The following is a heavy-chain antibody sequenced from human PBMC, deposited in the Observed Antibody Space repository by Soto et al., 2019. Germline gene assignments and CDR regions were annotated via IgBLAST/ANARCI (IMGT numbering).Heavy chain of an antibody. V-gene: IGHV1-3*01. J-gene: IGHJ5*02. CDR3: ARDRYVHWSDDMSWFDP. CDR1: GYTFTSYS. Sequence: QVQLVQSGAEVKKPGASVKVSCKASGYTFTSYSLHWVLQAPGQRLEGMGWINAGNGNTKYSQKFHGRVTITRNTSASTAYMELRSLRSEDTAVYYCARDRYVHWSDDMSWFDPWGQGTLVTVSS. CDR2: INAGNGNT. D-gene: IGHD1-1*01.